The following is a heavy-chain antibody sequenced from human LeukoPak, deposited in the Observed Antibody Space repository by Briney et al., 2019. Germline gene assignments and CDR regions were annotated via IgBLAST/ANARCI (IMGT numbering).Heavy chain of an antibody. Sequence: PSQTLSLTCTVSGGSISSGGYYWSWIRQHPGKGLEWIGYIYHSGSTYYNPSLKSRVTISVDTSKNQFSLKLSSVTAADTAVYYCARDQRVGAIDYWGQGTLVTVSS. CDR1: GGSISSGGYY. CDR3: ARDQRVGAIDY. J-gene: IGHJ4*02. D-gene: IGHD1-26*01. CDR2: IYHSGST. V-gene: IGHV4-31*03.